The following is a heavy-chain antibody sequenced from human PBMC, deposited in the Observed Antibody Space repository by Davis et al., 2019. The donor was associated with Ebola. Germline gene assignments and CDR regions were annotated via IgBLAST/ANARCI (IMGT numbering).Heavy chain of an antibody. Sequence: ASVKVSCKASGYTFTSYAMHWVRQAPGQRLEWMGWINAGNGNTKYSQKFQGRVTITADKSTSTAYMELSSLRSEDTAVYYCARAPLGSGYLAYYYGMDVWGQGTTVTVSS. CDR2: INAGNGNT. CDR3: ARAPLGSGYLAYYYGMDV. D-gene: IGHD3-22*01. CDR1: GYTFTSYA. V-gene: IGHV1-3*01. J-gene: IGHJ6*02.